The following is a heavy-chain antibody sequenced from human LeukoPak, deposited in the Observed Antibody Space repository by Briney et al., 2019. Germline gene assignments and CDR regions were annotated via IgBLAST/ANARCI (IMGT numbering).Heavy chain of an antibody. CDR3: ASGCSGGSCYSDYYYGMDV. V-gene: IGHV1-8*01. CDR2: MNPNSGNT. D-gene: IGHD2-15*01. Sequence: ASVKVSCKASGYTFTSYDINWARQATGQGLEWMGWMNPNSGNTGYAQKFQGRVTMTRNTSISTAYMELSSLRSEDTAVYYCASGCSGGSCYSDYYYGMDVWGQGTTVTVSS. CDR1: GYTFTSYD. J-gene: IGHJ6*02.